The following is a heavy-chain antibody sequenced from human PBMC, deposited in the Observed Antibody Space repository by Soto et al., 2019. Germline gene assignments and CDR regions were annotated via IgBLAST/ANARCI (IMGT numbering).Heavy chain of an antibody. Sequence: GGSLRLSCAASGFTFSGSAMHWVRQASGKGLEWVGRIRSKANSYATAYAASVKGRFTISRDDSKNTAYLQMNSLKTEDTAVYYCTRPGVVVVAATPEQTDYWGQGTLVTVSS. D-gene: IGHD2-15*01. V-gene: IGHV3-73*01. CDR1: GFTFSGSA. CDR3: TRPGVVVVAATPEQTDY. CDR2: IRSKANSYAT. J-gene: IGHJ4*02.